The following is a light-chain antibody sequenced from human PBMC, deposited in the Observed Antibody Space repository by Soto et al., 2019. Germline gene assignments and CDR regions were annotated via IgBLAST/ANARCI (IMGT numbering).Light chain of an antibody. CDR3: QQYNSYSET. Sequence: IQLTQSPSSLSASVGDRVTITCRASQGTSSYLAWYQQKSGKAPKLLIYEASTLGSGVPSRFSGSGSGTEFTLTISSLQPDDFATYYCQQYNSYSETFGQGTKVDIK. V-gene: IGKV1-5*03. CDR1: QGTSSY. CDR2: EAS. J-gene: IGKJ1*01.